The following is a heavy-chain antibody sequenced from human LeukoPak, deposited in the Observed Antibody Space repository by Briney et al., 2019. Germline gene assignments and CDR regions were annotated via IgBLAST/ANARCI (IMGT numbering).Heavy chain of an antibody. CDR3: AKVQLGIGVDY. V-gene: IGHV3-23*01. Sequence: GGSLRLSCAASGFSFSSYAVSWVRQAPGRGLEWVSGISDGGSRTYYADSVKGRFTISRDDSKNTLYLQMNSLRAEDTAVYYCAKVQLGIGVDYWGQGTRVTVSS. CDR1: GFSFSSYA. D-gene: IGHD7-27*01. J-gene: IGHJ4*02. CDR2: ISDGGSRT.